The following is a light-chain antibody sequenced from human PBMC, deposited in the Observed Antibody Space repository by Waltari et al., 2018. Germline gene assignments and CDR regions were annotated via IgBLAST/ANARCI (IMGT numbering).Light chain of an antibody. CDR2: GAS. Sequence: EIVLTQSPGTLSLSTGERATLTCRANQSVSSSYLAWYQQKPGQAPRLLIYGASSRATGIPDRFSGSGSGTDFTLTISRLEPEDFAVYYCQQYGSSPFTFGPGTKVDIK. J-gene: IGKJ3*01. CDR1: QSVSSSY. V-gene: IGKV3-20*01. CDR3: QQYGSSPFT.